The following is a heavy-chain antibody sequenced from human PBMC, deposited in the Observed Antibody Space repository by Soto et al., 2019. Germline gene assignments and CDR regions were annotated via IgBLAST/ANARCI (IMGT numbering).Heavy chain of an antibody. D-gene: IGHD3-22*01. J-gene: IGHJ4*02. CDR1: GGTFSSYA. CDR2: IIPIFGTA. V-gene: IGHV1-69*13. CDR3: ARAPLNYDSSGYHCDY. Sequence: ASVKVSCKASGGTFSSYAISWVRQAPGQGLEWMGGIIPIFGTANYAQKFQGRVTITADESTSTAYMELSSLRSEDTAVYYCARAPLNYDSSGYHCDYWGQGTLVTVS.